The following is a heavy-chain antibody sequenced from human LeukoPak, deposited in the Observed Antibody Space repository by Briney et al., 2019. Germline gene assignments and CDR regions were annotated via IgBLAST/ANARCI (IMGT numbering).Heavy chain of an antibody. CDR1: GFPFIEYS. CDR3: ARDHNYAFDN. Sequence: PGGSLRLSCTASGFPFIEYSMNWVRQARGKGLEGISYIGIDSGNTKYADSVRGRFTISADKAKNSLYLQMNSLRVEDTAVYYCARDHNYAFDNWGQGTLVSVAS. J-gene: IGHJ4*02. V-gene: IGHV3-48*01. D-gene: IGHD1-1*01. CDR2: IGIDSGNT.